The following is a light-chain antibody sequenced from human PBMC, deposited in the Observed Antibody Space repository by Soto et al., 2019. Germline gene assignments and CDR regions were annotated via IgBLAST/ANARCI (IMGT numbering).Light chain of an antibody. V-gene: IGKV3-11*01. CDR2: DAS. Sequence: EIVLTQSPATLSLSPGEIATLSFSASQSVSSYLAWYQQKPGQAPRLLIYDASNRATGIPARFSGSGYGTDFTLTISSLEPEDFAVYYCQQRSNWPPITFGQGTRLEIK. CDR3: QQRSNWPPIT. J-gene: IGKJ5*01. CDR1: QSVSSY.